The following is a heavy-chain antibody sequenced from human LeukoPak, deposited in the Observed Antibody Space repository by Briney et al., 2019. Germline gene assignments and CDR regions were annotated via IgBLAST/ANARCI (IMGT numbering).Heavy chain of an antibody. V-gene: IGHV1-69*04. CDR2: IIPIFGIA. J-gene: IGHJ4*02. D-gene: IGHD3-22*01. CDR3: ASSYYYDSSGYYEVDY. Sequence: GASVKVSCKASGGTFSSYAISWVRQPPGQGLAWMGRIIPIFGIANYAQKFQDRVTITADKSTSTAYMELSSLRSEDTAVYYCASSYYYDSSGYYEVDYWGQGTLVTVSS. CDR1: GGTFSSYA.